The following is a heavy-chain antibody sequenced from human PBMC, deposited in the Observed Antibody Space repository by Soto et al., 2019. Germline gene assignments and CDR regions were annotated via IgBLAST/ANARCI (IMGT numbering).Heavy chain of an antibody. CDR2: IYYSGST. D-gene: IGHD3-22*01. Sequence: SETLSLTCTFSGFSISSGGYYWSWIRQHPGKGLEWIGYIYYSGSTYYNPSLKSRVTISVDTSKNQFSLKLSSVTAADTAVYYCARNYDSSGYYNEWFDPWGQGTLVTVSS. CDR1: GFSISSGGYY. V-gene: IGHV4-31*03. J-gene: IGHJ5*02. CDR3: ARNYDSSGYYNEWFDP.